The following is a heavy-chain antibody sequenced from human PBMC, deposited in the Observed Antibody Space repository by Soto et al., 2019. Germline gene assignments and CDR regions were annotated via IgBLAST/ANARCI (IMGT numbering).Heavy chain of an antibody. CDR3: ARHLGYCSSTTCYPWFDP. J-gene: IGHJ5*02. Sequence: SETLSLTCTVSGGSISSYYWSWIRQPPGKGLEWIGYFYYSGITNYSPSLKSRVTISVDTSKNQFSLKLSSVTAADTAVYYCARHLGYCSSTTCYPWFDPWGQGTLVTVSS. CDR1: GGSISSYY. D-gene: IGHD2-2*01. CDR2: FYYSGIT. V-gene: IGHV4-59*08.